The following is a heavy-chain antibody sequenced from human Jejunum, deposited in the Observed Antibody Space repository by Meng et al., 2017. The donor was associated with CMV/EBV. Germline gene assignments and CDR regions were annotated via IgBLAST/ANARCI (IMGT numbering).Heavy chain of an antibody. Sequence: ASGFTVNSNYQGWVRQAPGKGLEWVSLIYSGGSTYYEDSVKGRFTVSRDNSKNTLYLQMNSLRAEDTAVYYCARGDYYERGYYFDYWGQGTLVTVSS. CDR3: ARGDYYERGYYFDY. D-gene: IGHD3-22*01. J-gene: IGHJ4*02. CDR1: GFTVNSNY. V-gene: IGHV3-53*01. CDR2: IYSGGST.